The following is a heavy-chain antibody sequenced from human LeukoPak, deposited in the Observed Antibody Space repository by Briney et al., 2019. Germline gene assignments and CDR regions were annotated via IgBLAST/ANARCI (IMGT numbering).Heavy chain of an antibody. CDR1: GYTFTSYG. V-gene: IGHV1-18*01. J-gene: IGHJ4*02. CDR2: ISAYNGNT. CDR3: ARDRIPTVTTSWGYGY. D-gene: IGHD4-11*01. Sequence: ASVKVSCKASGYTFTSYGISWVRQAPGQGLEWMGWISAYNGNTNYAQKLQGSVTMTTDTSTSTAYMELRSLRSDDTAVYYCARDRIPTVTTSWGYGYWGQGTLVTVSS.